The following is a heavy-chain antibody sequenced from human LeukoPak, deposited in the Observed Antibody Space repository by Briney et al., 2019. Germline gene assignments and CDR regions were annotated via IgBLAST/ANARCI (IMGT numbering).Heavy chain of an antibody. V-gene: IGHV4-38-2*02. CDR2: IYPSGST. D-gene: IGHD2-21*01. CDR3: ARPCGGSLVDAFDI. J-gene: IGHJ3*02. CDR1: GYSISSGYY. Sequence: SQTLSLTCTVSGYSISSGYYWGWIRQPPGKGLEWIGSIYPSGSTYYNPSLKSRVTISVDTSKNQFSLKLSSVTAADTAVYYCARPCGGSLVDAFDIWGQGTMVTVSS.